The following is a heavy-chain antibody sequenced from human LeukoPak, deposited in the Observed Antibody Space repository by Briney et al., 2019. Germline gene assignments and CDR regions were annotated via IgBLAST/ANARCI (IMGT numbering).Heavy chain of an antibody. CDR2: ISGSGGST. V-gene: IGHV3-23*01. Sequence: GGSLRLSCAASGFTFSSYAMSWVRQAPGKGLEWVSAISGSGGSTYYADSVKGRFTISRDNSKNTLYLQMNSLRAEDTAVYYCATKPTYCSSTSCYYYCGMDVWGQGTTVTVSS. CDR1: GFTFSSYA. J-gene: IGHJ6*02. D-gene: IGHD2-2*01. CDR3: ATKPTYCSSTSCYYYCGMDV.